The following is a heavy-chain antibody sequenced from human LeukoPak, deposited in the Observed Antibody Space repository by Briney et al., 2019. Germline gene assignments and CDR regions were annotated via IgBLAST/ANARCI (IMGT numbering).Heavy chain of an antibody. V-gene: IGHV3-30*02. CDR3: ARGIWSQPYYMDV. J-gene: IGHJ6*03. CDR1: GFTFSSYG. CDR2: IRYDGGNK. Sequence: GGSLRLSCAVSGFTFSSYGLHWVRQAPGKGLEWVTFIRYDGGNKYYADFVKGRFTISRDNSKNTLYLHMNSLRAEDTAVYYCARGIWSQPYYMDVWGKGTTVTVSS. D-gene: IGHD2-21*01.